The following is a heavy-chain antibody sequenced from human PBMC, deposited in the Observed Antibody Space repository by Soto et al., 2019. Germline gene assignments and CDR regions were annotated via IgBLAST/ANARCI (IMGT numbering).Heavy chain of an antibody. V-gene: IGHV4-39*01. Sequence: SETLSLTCTVSGGSISSSSYYWGWIRQPPGKGLEWIGSIYYSGSTYYNPSLKSRVTISVDTSKNQFSLKLSSVTAADPAVYYCARRVWSDYFDYWGQGTLVTVSS. D-gene: IGHD2-8*01. CDR1: GGSISSSSYY. CDR2: IYYSGST. J-gene: IGHJ4*02. CDR3: ARRVWSDYFDY.